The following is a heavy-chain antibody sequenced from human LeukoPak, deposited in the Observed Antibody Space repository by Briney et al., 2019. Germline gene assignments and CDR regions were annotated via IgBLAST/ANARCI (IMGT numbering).Heavy chain of an antibody. D-gene: IGHD1-26*01. Sequence: PGGSLRLSCAASGFAFSSNWMHWVRQTPGKGLVWVSRINSGGSGTSYADSVEGRFTISRDNAKNSLYLQMNSLRAEDTAVYYCARDKVVGATWFDPWGQGNLVTVSS. J-gene: IGHJ5*02. V-gene: IGHV3-74*01. CDR1: GFAFSSNW. CDR3: ARDKVVGATWFDP. CDR2: INSGGSGT.